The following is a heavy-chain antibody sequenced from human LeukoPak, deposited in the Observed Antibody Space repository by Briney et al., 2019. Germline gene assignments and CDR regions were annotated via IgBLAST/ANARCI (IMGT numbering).Heavy chain of an antibody. CDR2: INHSGST. CDR1: GGSFSGYY. CDR3: ARDVWSGSNDAFDI. V-gene: IGHV4-34*01. J-gene: IGHJ3*02. D-gene: IGHD3-3*01. Sequence: SETLSLTCAGYGGSFSGYYWSWIRQPPGKGLQWIGEINHSGSTNYNPSLKSRVTISVDTSKNQFSLKLSSVTAADTAVYYCARDVWSGSNDAFDIWGQGTMVTVSS.